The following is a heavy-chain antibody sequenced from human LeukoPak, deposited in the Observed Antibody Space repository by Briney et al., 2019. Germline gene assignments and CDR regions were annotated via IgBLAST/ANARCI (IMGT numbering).Heavy chain of an antibody. CDR1: GGSISSYY. Sequence: SETLSLTCTVSGGSISSYYWSWIRQPPGKGLEWIGYIYYSGSTNYNPSLKSRVTISVDTSKNQFSLKLSSVTAADTAVYYCARIASSSSWSFYYYYGMDVWGQGTTVTASS. CDR3: ARIASSSSWSFYYYYGMDV. D-gene: IGHD6-13*01. V-gene: IGHV4-59*01. CDR2: IYYSGST. J-gene: IGHJ6*02.